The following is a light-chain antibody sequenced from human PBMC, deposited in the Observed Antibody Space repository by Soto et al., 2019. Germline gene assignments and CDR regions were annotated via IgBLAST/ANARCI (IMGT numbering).Light chain of an antibody. J-gene: IGLJ1*01. CDR1: SSDVGATDY. CDR2: EVN. CDR3: ISHAGASNV. Sequence: QSALTQPPSASGSPGQSVAISCTGTSSDVGATDYVSWYQQHSGKAPKLLLYEVNKRPSGVPDRFSGSNSGNTASLTVSALQAHDEADYYCISHAGASNVLGTGTKGTVL. V-gene: IGLV2-8*01.